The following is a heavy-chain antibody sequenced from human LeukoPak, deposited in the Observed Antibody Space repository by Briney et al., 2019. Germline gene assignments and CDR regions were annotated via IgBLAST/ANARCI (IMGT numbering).Heavy chain of an antibody. J-gene: IGHJ4*02. CDR1: GFTFSTYS. CDR2: ISGSGGST. CDR3: ARDYHYCSSTSCPFDY. Sequence: PGGSLRLSCAASGFTFSTYSMNWVRQAPGKGLEWVSAISGSGGSTYYADSVKGRFTISRDNSKNTLYLQMNSLRAEDTAVYYCARDYHYCSSTSCPFDYWGQGTLVTVSS. V-gene: IGHV3-23*01. D-gene: IGHD2-2*01.